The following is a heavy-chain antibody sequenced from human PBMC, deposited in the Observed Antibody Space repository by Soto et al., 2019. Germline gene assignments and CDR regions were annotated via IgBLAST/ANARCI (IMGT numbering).Heavy chain of an antibody. CDR2: ISYDGSNK. CDR1: GFTFSSYG. CDR3: AKGAGSWGMDV. D-gene: IGHD1-26*01. J-gene: IGHJ6*02. Sequence: QVQLVESGGGVVQPGRSLRLSCAASGFTFSSYGMHWVRQAPGKGLEWVAVISYDGSNKYYADSVKGRFTISRDNSKNTLELQMNSLRAEDTAVYYCAKGAGSWGMDVWGQGTTVTGSS. V-gene: IGHV3-30*18.